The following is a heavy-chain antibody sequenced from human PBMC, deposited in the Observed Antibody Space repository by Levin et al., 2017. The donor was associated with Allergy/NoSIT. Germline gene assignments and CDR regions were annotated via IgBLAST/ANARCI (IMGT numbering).Heavy chain of an antibody. D-gene: IGHD1-1*01. J-gene: IGHJ4*02. CDR3: AKLSTGTTVDY. Sequence: GESLKISCAASGFTFSSYGMHWVRQAPGKGLEWVAVISYDGSNKYYADSVKGRFTISRDNSKNTLYLQMNSLRAEDTAVYYCAKLSTGTTVDYWGQGTLVTVSS. CDR1: GFTFSSYG. CDR2: ISYDGSNK. V-gene: IGHV3-30*18.